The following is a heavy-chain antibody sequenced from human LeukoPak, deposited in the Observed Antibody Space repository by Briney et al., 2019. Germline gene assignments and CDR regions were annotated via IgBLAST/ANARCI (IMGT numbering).Heavy chain of an antibody. CDR2: IKSKADGGTT. Sequence: ESLRLSCAASGFNFTNAWVSWVRRAPGKGREWLGRIKSKADGGTTVHAAPVKDRFAMSRDDSKNTLYLQINSLKAEDTAVYYCVDPPTSLWGQGILVTVSS. D-gene: IGHD1-1*01. CDR1: GFNFTNAW. V-gene: IGHV3-15*01. J-gene: IGHJ4*02. CDR3: VDPPTSL.